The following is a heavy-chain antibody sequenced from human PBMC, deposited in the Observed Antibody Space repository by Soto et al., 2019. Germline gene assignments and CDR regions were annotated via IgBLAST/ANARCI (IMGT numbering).Heavy chain of an antibody. Sequence: QVQLVQSGAEVKKPGASVKVSCKASGYTFTSYAMHWVRQAPGQRLEWMGWINAGNGNTKYSQKFQGRVTITRDTSASTAYMELSRLRSEDTAVYYCARDQGRYYDSSGYDYWGQGTLVTVSS. V-gene: IGHV1-3*01. J-gene: IGHJ4*02. CDR1: GYTFTSYA. CDR3: ARDQGRYYDSSGYDY. D-gene: IGHD3-22*01. CDR2: INAGNGNT.